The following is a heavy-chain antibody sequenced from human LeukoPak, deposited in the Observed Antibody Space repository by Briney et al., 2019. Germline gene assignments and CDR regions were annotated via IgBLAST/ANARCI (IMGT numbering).Heavy chain of an antibody. Sequence: GGSLRLSCAASGFSFGSYGIHWVRQAPGKGLEWVAVISHEGSNKYHADSVRGRFTISRDNSKNMVYLQMNSLRPEDTAVYYCVKDRKIVVAPGHGFDIWGQGIMIIVSS. CDR3: VKDRKIVVAPGHGFDI. CDR2: ISHEGSNK. CDR1: GFSFGSYG. V-gene: IGHV3-30*18. J-gene: IGHJ3*02. D-gene: IGHD3-16*02.